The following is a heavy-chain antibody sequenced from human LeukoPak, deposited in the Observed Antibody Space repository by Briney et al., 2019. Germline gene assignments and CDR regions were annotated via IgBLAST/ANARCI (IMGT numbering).Heavy chain of an antibody. CDR2: INPNSGVT. Sequence: ASVKVSCKASGYMFTGYYIHWVRQAPGQGLEWMGWINPNSGVTNNAQKFQGRVTMTRDTSFSTAYMDLTRLTSDDTAVYYCAREAPGGGYGNSRDHFDYWGQGTLVTVSS. D-gene: IGHD5-12*01. J-gene: IGHJ4*02. CDR1: GYMFTGYY. V-gene: IGHV1-2*02. CDR3: AREAPGGGYGNSRDHFDY.